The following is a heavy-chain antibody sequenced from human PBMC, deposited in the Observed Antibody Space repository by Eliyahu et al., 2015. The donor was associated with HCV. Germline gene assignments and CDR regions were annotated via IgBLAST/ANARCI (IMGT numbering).Heavy chain of an antibody. V-gene: IGHV3-23*01. J-gene: IGHJ6*02. Sequence: EVQLLESGGGLVQPGGSLRLSCAASGFTFSXYAMNGVRQAPGKGLGWXXTISXSPDTSYYADSVKGRFTVSRANSKSTLYLQMSSLTAEDTAIYYCARLSQYCSDGACYSRYGMDVWGQGTTVTVSS. CDR2: ISXSPDTS. D-gene: IGHD2-15*01. CDR1: GFTFSXYA. CDR3: ARLSQYCSDGACYSRYGMDV.